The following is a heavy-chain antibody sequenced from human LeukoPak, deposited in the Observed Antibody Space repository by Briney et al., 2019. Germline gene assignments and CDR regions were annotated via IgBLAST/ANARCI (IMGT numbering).Heavy chain of an antibody. CDR2: IYYSGST. CDR3: ARSRFYYDSSGYYFPYYFDY. CDR1: GGSISTYY. D-gene: IGHD3-22*01. J-gene: IGHJ4*02. Sequence: SETLSLTCSVSGGSISTYYWSWIRQPPGKRLEWIGYIYYSGSTNYNPSLKSRVTISVDTSKNQFSLKLSSVTAADTAVYYCARSRFYYDSSGYYFPYYFDYWGQGTLVTVSS. V-gene: IGHV4-59*01.